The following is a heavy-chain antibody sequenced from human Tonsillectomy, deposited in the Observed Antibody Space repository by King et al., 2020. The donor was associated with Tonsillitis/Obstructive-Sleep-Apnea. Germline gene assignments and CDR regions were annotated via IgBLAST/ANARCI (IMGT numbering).Heavy chain of an antibody. CDR1: GGTFNNYA. Sequence: QLVQSGAEVKRPGSSVKVSCRASGGTFNNYAISWVRQARGQGLQWMGGIIPMYARTNYAQEFQDRVRITADDSTSTAYMELSSLRSEDTAVYYCARGIISHYYFHMDVWGEGTTVTVSS. CDR3: ARGIISHYYFHMDV. D-gene: IGHD3-10*01. V-gene: IGHV1-69*01. CDR2: IIPMYART. J-gene: IGHJ6*03.